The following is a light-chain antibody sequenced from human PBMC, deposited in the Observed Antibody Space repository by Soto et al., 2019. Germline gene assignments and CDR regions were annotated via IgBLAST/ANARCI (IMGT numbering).Light chain of an antibody. CDR2: DAS. CDR3: QQRSNWPGT. Sequence: PGERATLSCRASQSVSSYLAWYQQKPGQAPRLLIYDASNRATGIPARFSGSGSGTDFTLTISSLEPEDFAVYYCQQRSNWPGTFGQGTKLEIK. J-gene: IGKJ2*01. CDR1: QSVSSY. V-gene: IGKV3-11*01.